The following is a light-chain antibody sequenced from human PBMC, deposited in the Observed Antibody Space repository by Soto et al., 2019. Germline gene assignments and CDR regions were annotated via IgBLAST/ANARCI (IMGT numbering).Light chain of an antibody. CDR2: GAS. CDR3: QQYAHSPLA. V-gene: IGKV3-20*01. J-gene: IGKJ4*01. Sequence: EIVLTQSAATLSLYPGERATLSCRASQSVSPSYLAWYQQKPGQAPRLLIYGASSRATGIPDRFSAGGSGTDFPLTITRLEPEDFAVYYCQQYAHSPLAFGGRTKVDIK. CDR1: QSVSPSY.